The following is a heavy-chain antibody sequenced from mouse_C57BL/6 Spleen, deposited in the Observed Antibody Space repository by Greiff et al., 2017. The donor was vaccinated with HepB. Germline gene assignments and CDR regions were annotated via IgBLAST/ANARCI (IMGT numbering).Heavy chain of an antibody. D-gene: IGHD3-1*01. V-gene: IGHV1-85*01. CDR1: GYTFTSYD. J-gene: IGHJ2*01. CDR2: IYPRVGNT. CDR3: SRSGLFDY. Sequence: VKLQESGPELVKPGASVKLSCKASGYTFTSYDINWVKQRPGQGLEWIGWIYPRVGNTKYNEKFKGKATLTVDTASSTAYMELHSLTSDDSAVYDCSRSGLFDYWGQGTTLTVSS.